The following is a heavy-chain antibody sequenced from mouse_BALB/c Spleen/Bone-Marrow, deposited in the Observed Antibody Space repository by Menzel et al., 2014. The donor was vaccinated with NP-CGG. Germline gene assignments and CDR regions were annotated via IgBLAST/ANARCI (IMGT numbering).Heavy chain of an antibody. CDR2: IDPYDSEA. CDR3: ARSGSNFGRFFDV. V-gene: IGHV1-74*04. J-gene: IGHJ1*01. CDR1: GYTFTSYW. D-gene: IGHD2-5*01. Sequence: VQLQQSGAELVRPGASVNLSCKASGYTFTSYWMNCVMQRPEQGLEWIGRIDPYDSEAHYNQKFKDKAILTVDKSSSTAYMQLISLTSEDSAVYYCARSGSNFGRFFDVWGAGTTVTVSS.